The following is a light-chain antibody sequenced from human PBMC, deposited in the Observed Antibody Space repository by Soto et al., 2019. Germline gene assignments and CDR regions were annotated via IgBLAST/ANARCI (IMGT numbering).Light chain of an antibody. CDR1: SSDVGAYKY. CDR2: EVR. V-gene: IGLV2-14*01. J-gene: IGLJ3*02. CDR3: SSYTTASTLV. Sequence: QSALTQPASVSGSPGQSITISCTGTSSDVGAYKYVTWHQQYPGKAPKLIISEVRNRPSGISYRFTGSKSGNTASLTISGLQAEDEADYYCSSYTTASTLVFGGGTKLTVL.